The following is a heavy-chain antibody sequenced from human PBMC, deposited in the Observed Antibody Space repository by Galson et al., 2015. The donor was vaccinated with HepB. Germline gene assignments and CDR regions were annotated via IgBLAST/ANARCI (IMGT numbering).Heavy chain of an antibody. Sequence: SLRLSCAASGFSFGTYSINWVRQAPGKGLEWVSSISSGSAYIYYADSVKGRFTIYRDNTKNSLFLQMNSLRVEDTAVYYCATDRSPNVLVAAGDAFGIWGQGTMVTVSS. J-gene: IGHJ3*02. CDR3: ATDRSPNVLVAAGDAFGI. V-gene: IGHV3-21*01. CDR2: ISSGSAYI. D-gene: IGHD1-26*01. CDR1: GFSFGTYS.